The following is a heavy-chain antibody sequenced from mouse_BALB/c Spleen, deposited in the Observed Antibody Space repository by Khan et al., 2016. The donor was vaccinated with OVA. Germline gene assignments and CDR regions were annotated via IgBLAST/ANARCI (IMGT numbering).Heavy chain of an antibody. CDR2: IDPANGNT. D-gene: IGHD4-1*01. J-gene: IGHJ3*01. CDR3: ARDYWDLFAY. CDR1: GFNIKDTY. Sequence: VQLKESGAELVKPGASVKLSCTASGFNIKDTYMHWVKQRPEQGLEWIGRIDPANGNTKYDPKFQGKATITADTSSNTAYLQLSSLTSEDTAVYYCARDYWDLFAYWGQGTLVTVSA. V-gene: IGHV14-3*02.